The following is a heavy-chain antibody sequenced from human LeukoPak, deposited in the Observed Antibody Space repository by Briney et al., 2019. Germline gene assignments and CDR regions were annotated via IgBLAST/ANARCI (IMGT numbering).Heavy chain of an antibody. CDR1: GFTFSSYA. V-gene: IGHV3-23*01. D-gene: IGHD2-2*02. Sequence: GGSLRLSCAASGFTFSSYAMSWVRQAPGKGLEWVSAISGSGGSTYYADSVKGRFTISRDNSKNTLYLQMNSLRAEDTAEYYCARGGYYCSSTSCYSNYWGQGTLVTVSS. CDR3: ARGGYYCSSTSCYSNY. J-gene: IGHJ4*02. CDR2: ISGSGGST.